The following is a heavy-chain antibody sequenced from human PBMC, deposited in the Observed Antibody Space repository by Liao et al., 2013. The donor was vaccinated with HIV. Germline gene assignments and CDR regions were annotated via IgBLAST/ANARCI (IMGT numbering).Heavy chain of an antibody. CDR3: ARAKKYSGYVTLDY. CDR2: IHDTGET. J-gene: IGHJ4*02. Sequence: QVQLQESGPGLVKPSETLSLTCTVSGGSISPYFWSWIRQPAGKGLEWIGRIHDTGETNYNPSLKSRVTMSVDTSKKQFSLKLSSVTAADTAVYYCARAKKYSGYVTLDYWGQGTLVTVSS. D-gene: IGHD5-12*01. CDR1: GGSISPYF. V-gene: IGHV4-4*07.